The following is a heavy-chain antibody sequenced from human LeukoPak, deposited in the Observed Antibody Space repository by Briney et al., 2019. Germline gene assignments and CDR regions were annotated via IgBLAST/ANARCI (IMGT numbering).Heavy chain of an antibody. D-gene: IGHD2-15*01. CDR2: ITAYNGNT. J-gene: IGHJ5*02. Sequence: ASVKLSCKASGYTFTSYGISWVRQAPGQGLEWMGWITAYNGNTNSAEKFQGRVTMTADTSTSTAYMELGSLRSDDTAFYYCARNRGYCRGGTCYNWFDHWGQGTLVSVSS. CDR1: GYTFTSYG. CDR3: ARNRGYCRGGTCYNWFDH. V-gene: IGHV1-18*01.